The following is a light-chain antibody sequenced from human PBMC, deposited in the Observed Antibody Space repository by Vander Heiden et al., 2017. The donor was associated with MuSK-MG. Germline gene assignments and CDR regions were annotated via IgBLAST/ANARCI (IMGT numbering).Light chain of an antibody. CDR2: STN. J-gene: IGLJ2*01. Sequence: QTVVTQEPSFSVSPGGTVTLTCGLSSGSVSSSYYPSWYKQTPGQDPRTLIDSTNTRSSGVPERGSGSSLGNNAATNITGAQSDDEADEYCLQYMGRGSVVVGGGNKVTVL. CDR1: SGSVSSSYY. CDR3: LQYMGRGSVV. V-gene: IGLV8-61*01.